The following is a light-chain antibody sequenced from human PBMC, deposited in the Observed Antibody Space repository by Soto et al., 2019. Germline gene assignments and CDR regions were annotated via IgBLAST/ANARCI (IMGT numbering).Light chain of an antibody. CDR3: TSYTTNTALV. Sequence: QSVLTQPPSASGTPGQRVTISCSGSTSNIGSHPVNWYQQLPGTAPKLLIYITNQRPSGVPDRFSGSKSGTSASLAISGLQSEDEADYYCTSYTTNTALVFGTGTKLTVL. J-gene: IGLJ1*01. CDR2: ITN. V-gene: IGLV1-44*01. CDR1: TSNIGSHP.